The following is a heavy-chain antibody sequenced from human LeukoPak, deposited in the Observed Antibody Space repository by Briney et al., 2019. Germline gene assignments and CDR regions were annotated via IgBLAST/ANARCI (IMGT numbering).Heavy chain of an antibody. CDR1: GGSISSYY. CDR3: AREGGQLPTVSRWFDP. D-gene: IGHD2-2*01. Sequence: SETLSLTCPVSGGSISSYYWSWIRQPAGKGLEWIGRIYTSGSTNYNPSLKSRVTMSVDTSKNQFSLKLSSVTAADTAVYYCAREGGQLPTVSRWFDPWGQGTLVTVSS. J-gene: IGHJ5*02. CDR2: IYTSGST. V-gene: IGHV4-4*07.